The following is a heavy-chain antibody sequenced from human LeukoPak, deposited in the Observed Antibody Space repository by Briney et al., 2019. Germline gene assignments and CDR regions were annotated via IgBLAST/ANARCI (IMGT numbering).Heavy chain of an antibody. Sequence: MPGGPLRLSCVGSGFTFSNAWMNWVRQAPGKGLEWVGRIKSKPDGGTTDYAGPVKGRFTIPRDDSKNTVYLEMNGLRSEDTAVYYCATGGYYFDYWGQGILVTVSS. V-gene: IGHV3-15*07. CDR1: GFTFSNAW. D-gene: IGHD3-16*01. J-gene: IGHJ4*02. CDR3: ATGGYYFDY. CDR2: IKSKPDGGTT.